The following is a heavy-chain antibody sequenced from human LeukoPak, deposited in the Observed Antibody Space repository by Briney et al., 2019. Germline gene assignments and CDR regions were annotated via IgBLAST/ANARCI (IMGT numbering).Heavy chain of an antibody. Sequence: GASVKVSCKASGYTFTSYHISWVRQAPGQGLEWMGWISAYNGDTNYAQKLQGRVTMTTDTSTSTAYMELRSLRSDDTAVYYCARDYRPYYDILTEHTFDYWGQGTLVTVSS. CDR3: ARDYRPYYDILTEHTFDY. J-gene: IGHJ4*02. V-gene: IGHV1-18*01. CDR1: GYTFTSYH. CDR2: ISAYNGDT. D-gene: IGHD3-9*01.